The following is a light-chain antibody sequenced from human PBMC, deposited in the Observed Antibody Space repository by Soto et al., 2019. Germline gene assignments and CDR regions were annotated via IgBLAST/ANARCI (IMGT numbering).Light chain of an antibody. V-gene: IGKV1-39*01. Sequence: DIQMTQSPSSLSASVGDRVTITCRASQSITNYLNWYRQKPGKAPKLLIYAASSLQSGVPSRFSGRGSGTDFTLTISSLQPEDFATYYCQQSYSTPLTFGGGTKVEI. CDR3: QQSYSTPLT. J-gene: IGKJ4*01. CDR2: AAS. CDR1: QSITNY.